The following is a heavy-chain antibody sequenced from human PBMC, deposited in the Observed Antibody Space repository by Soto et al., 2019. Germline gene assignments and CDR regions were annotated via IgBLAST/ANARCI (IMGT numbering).Heavy chain of an antibody. CDR2: IIPIFGTA. V-gene: IGHV1-69*13. Sequence: SVKVSCKASGGTFSSYAISWVRQAPGQGLEWMGGIIPIFGTANYAQKFQGRVTITADESTSTAYMELCSLRSEDTAVYYCAREGAVRGGGYNFPFDYWGQGTLVTVSS. D-gene: IGHD5-12*01. CDR1: GGTFSSYA. J-gene: IGHJ4*02. CDR3: AREGAVRGGGYNFPFDY.